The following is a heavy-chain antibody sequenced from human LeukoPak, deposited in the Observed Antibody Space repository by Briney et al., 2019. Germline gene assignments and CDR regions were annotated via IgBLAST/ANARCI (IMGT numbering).Heavy chain of an antibody. CDR1: GGTFSSYA. CDR3: ARDSARIHGPRTFDY. V-gene: IGHV1-18*01. Sequence: GASVKVSCKASGGTFSSYAISWVRQAPGQGLEWMGWISAYNGNTNYAQKLQGRVTMTTDTSTSTAYMELRSLRSDDTAVYYCARDSARIHGPRTFDYWGQGTLVTVSS. D-gene: IGHD2-15*01. CDR2: ISAYNGNT. J-gene: IGHJ4*02.